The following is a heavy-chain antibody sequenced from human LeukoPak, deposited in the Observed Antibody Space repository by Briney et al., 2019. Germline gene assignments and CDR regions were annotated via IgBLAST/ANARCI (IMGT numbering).Heavy chain of an antibody. D-gene: IGHD5-24*01. Sequence: GGSLRLSCAASGFTFSSYAMSWVRQAPGKGLEWVSGISGGGGNTYYADSVKGRFTISRDNSKNTLYLQMNSLRAEDTAIYYCTRVGYIDEGIDYWGQGTLVTVSS. V-gene: IGHV3-23*01. J-gene: IGHJ4*02. CDR2: ISGGGGNT. CDR1: GFTFSSYA. CDR3: TRVGYIDEGIDY.